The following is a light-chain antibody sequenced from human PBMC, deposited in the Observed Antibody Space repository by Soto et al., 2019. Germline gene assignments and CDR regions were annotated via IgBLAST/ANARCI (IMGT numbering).Light chain of an antibody. V-gene: IGLV1-44*01. CDR2: SNN. J-gene: IGLJ7*01. CDR3: AAWDGSLNGAV. CDR1: SSNIGSKT. Sequence: QSVLTQPPSVSGTPGQGVTISCSGSSSNIGSKTVNWYQQLPGTAPKLLIYSNNQRPSGVPDRFSGSKSGTSASLAISGLQSEDEADYYCAAWDGSLNGAVFGGGIQLTVL.